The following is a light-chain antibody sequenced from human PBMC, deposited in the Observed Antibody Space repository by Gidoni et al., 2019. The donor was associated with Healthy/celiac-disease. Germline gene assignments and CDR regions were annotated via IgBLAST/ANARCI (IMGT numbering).Light chain of an antibody. Sequence: IQLTESPSSLSASVGDRVTITCQASQDISNYLNWYQQKPGKAPKLLIYDASNLETGVPSRFSGSGSGTDFTFTISSLQPEDIATYYCQQDDNPPLTFGGGTKVEIK. CDR1: QDISNY. CDR3: QQDDNPPLT. CDR2: DAS. J-gene: IGKJ4*01. V-gene: IGKV1-33*01.